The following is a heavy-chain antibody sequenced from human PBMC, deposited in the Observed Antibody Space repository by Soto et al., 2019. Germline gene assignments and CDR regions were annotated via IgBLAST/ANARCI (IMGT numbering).Heavy chain of an antibody. CDR1: GYTFTGYY. D-gene: IGHD3-10*01. CDR3: ARDEGRITMVRGVINYYYGMDV. CDR2: INPNSGGT. J-gene: IGHJ6*02. V-gene: IGHV1-2*02. Sequence: ASVKVSCKAAGYTFTGYYMHGVRQAPGQGLEWMGWINPNSGGTNYAQKFQGRVTMTRDTSISTAYMELSRLRSDDTAVYYCARDEGRITMVRGVINYYYGMDVWGQGTTVTVSS.